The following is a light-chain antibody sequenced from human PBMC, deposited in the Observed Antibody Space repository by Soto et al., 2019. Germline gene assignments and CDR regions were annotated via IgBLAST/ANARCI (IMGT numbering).Light chain of an antibody. V-gene: IGKV3-20*01. CDR3: QQYGSSPFT. J-gene: IGKJ3*01. CDR1: QSVSSNY. CDR2: GAS. Sequence: IVLTQSPGTLSLSPGERATLSCRASQSVSSNYLTWYQQKPGQAPRLLIHGASSRATGIPDRFSGSGSGTDFTLTISRLEPEDFAVYYCQQYGSSPFTFGPGTKVDIK.